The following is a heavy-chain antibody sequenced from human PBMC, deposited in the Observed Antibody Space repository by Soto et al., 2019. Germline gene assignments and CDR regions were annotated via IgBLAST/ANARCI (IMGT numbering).Heavy chain of an antibody. Sequence: ASVKVSCKASGYTFTSYDINWVRQATGQGLEWMGWMNPNSGNTGYAQKFQGRVTMTRNSSISTAYMELSSLRSEDTAVYYCARGGFLEWLLYIHYYYYMDVWGKGTTVTVS. CDR3: ARGGFLEWLLYIHYYYYMDV. D-gene: IGHD3-3*01. CDR2: MNPNSGNT. J-gene: IGHJ6*03. CDR1: GYTFTSYD. V-gene: IGHV1-8*01.